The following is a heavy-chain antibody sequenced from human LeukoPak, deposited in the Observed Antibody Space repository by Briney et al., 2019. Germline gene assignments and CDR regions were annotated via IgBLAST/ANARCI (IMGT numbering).Heavy chain of an antibody. CDR1: GGSIRSYY. D-gene: IGHD6-19*01. Sequence: PSETLSLTCTVSGGSIRSYYWSWIRQPPGKGLEWIGYMHHSGSTKHNPYLKSRVTISVDTSKSQFSLKLSSVTTADTAVYYCARHAAVEGSSGWSPLWWFDPWGQGTLVTVSS. J-gene: IGHJ5*02. CDR2: MHHSGST. V-gene: IGHV4-59*08. CDR3: ARHAAVEGSSGWSPLWWFDP.